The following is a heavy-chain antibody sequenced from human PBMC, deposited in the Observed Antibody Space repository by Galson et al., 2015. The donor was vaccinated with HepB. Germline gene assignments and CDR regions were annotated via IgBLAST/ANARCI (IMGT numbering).Heavy chain of an antibody. CDR1: GYTFTSYA. D-gene: IGHD6-19*01. J-gene: IGHJ4*02. CDR3: ARARYSSGWYAY. V-gene: IGHV1-3*01. Sequence: SVKVSCKASGYTFTSYAMHWVRQAPGQRPEWMGWINAGNGNTKYSQKFQGRVTITRDTSASTAYMELSSLRSEDTAVYYCARARYSSGWYAYWGQGTLVTVSS. CDR2: INAGNGNT.